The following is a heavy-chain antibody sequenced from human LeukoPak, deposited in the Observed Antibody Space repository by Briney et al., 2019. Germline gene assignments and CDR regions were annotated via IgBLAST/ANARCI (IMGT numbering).Heavy chain of an antibody. V-gene: IGHV3-30*02. CDR2: IRYDGSHE. Sequence: GGSLRLSCGASGFIFSTHDMHWVRQAPGKGLEWVAFIRYDGSHEYYADSVKGRFTISRDNSKNTLYLQMNSVRSEDTALYYCAKPSGSGVDYWGQGTRVTVSS. CDR3: AKPSGSGVDY. D-gene: IGHD1-26*01. J-gene: IGHJ4*01. CDR1: GFIFSTHD.